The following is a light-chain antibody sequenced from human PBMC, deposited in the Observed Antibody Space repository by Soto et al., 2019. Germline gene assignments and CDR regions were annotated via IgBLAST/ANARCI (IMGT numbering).Light chain of an antibody. CDR2: QAS. V-gene: IGKV1-5*03. CDR1: QSVTYW. J-gene: IGKJ4*01. Sequence: DIQMTQSPSTLSASVGDRVTISCRASQSVTYWLAWYQQKPGKAPTVLIYQASTLESGAPSRFSGSGYGTEFTLTISSLQPDDVAPYYCQHYSNYPVTVGGGTKVE. CDR3: QHYSNYPVT.